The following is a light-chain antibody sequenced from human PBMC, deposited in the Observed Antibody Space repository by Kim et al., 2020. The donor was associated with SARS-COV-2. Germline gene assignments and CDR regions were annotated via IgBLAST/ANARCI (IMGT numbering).Light chain of an antibody. V-gene: IGKV1-5*01. J-gene: IGKJ4*01. CDR2: AAS. CDR3: QQYKDYPLT. CDR1: QSISDY. Sequence: DIQMTQSPSTLSASVGDRVTITCRASQSISDYVAWYQQKPGEAPKPLISAASSLQSGVPSTFSGSGSGTDFTLTISSLQPDDFATYYCQQYKDYPLTFGGGTKVDIK.